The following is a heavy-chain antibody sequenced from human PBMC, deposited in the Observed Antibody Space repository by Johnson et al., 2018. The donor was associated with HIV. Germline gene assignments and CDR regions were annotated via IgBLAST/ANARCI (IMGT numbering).Heavy chain of an antibody. J-gene: IGHJ3*02. Sequence: VQLVESGGGLVQPGGSLRLSCAASGFTFSTYAMHWVRQAPGKGLEYVSAISNNGDNTYYANSVKGRSTISRDNSKNMLYLQMVSLRAEDMAVYYCAREGVGATGSGEDAFGIWGQGTMVTVSS. V-gene: IGHV3-64*01. CDR3: AREGVGATGSGEDAFGI. D-gene: IGHD6-13*01. CDR2: ISNNGDNT. CDR1: GFTFSTYA.